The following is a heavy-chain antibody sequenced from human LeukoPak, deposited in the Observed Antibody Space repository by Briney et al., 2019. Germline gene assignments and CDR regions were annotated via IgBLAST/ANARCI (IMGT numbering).Heavy chain of an antibody. CDR1: GFTFSSYW. V-gene: IGHV3-7*01. Sequence: PGGSLRLSCAASGFTFSSYWMSWVRQAPGKGLEWVANIKQDGSEKYYVDSVKGRSTISRDNAKNSLYLQMNSLRAEDTAVYYCAREELLGAYYYYGMDVWGQGTTVTVSS. CDR2: IKQDGSEK. J-gene: IGHJ6*02. D-gene: IGHD1-26*01. CDR3: AREELLGAYYYYGMDV.